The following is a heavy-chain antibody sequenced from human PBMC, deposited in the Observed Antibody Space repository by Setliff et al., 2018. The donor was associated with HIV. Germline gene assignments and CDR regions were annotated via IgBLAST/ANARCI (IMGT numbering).Heavy chain of an antibody. J-gene: IGHJ4*02. Sequence: GASVKVSCKASGYTLSSHYIHWVRQAPGHRPEWVGWINPQTGGTNFAQKFQGRITMTSDTSVNTVFIELSRLKSDDTALYYCARDLRNSNTLFGGLNFVFDLWGQGTLVTVSS. CDR1: GYTLSSHY. CDR3: ARDLRNSNTLFGGLNFVFDL. D-gene: IGHD3-3*01. CDR2: INPQTGGT. V-gene: IGHV1-2*02.